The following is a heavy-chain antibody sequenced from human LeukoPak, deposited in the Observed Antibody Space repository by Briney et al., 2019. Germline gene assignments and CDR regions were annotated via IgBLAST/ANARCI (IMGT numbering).Heavy chain of an antibody. CDR1: GGSISSSSYY. CDR3: ARHLGGYGRSSAYYYYYYGMDV. V-gene: IGHV4-39*01. CDR2: IYYSGST. J-gene: IGHJ6*02. D-gene: IGHD3-22*01. Sequence: PSETLSLTCTVSGGSISSSSYYWGWIRQPPGKGLEWIGSIYYSGSTYYNPSLKGRVTISVDTSKNQFSLKLSSVTAADTAVYYCARHLGGYGRSSAYYYYYYGMDVWGQGTTVTVSS.